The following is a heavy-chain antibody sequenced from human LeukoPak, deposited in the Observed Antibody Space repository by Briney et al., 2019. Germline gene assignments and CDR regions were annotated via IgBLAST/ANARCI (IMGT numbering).Heavy chain of an antibody. D-gene: IGHD2-8*02. CDR1: GFTCSSYG. Sequence: QSGGSLRLSCAASGFTCSSYGMHWVRQAPGKGLEWVAFIRYDGSNKYYADSVKGRFTISRDNSKNTLYLQMNSLRAEDTAVYYCARDCCTGGRNTFDPWGQGTLVTVSS. V-gene: IGHV3-30*02. J-gene: IGHJ5*02. CDR3: ARDCCTGGRNTFDP. CDR2: IRYDGSNK.